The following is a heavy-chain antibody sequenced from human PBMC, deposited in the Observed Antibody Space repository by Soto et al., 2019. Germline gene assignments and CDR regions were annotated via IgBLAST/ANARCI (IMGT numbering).Heavy chain of an antibody. D-gene: IGHD1-26*01. Sequence: SETLSLTCTVSGGSISSSSYYWGWIRQPPGKGLEWIGNIYYSGSTYYNPSLKSRVTISVDTSKNQFSLKLSSVTAADTAVYYCARLGGGSYTDYWGQGTLVTVSS. CDR2: IYYSGST. CDR3: ARLGGGSYTDY. J-gene: IGHJ4*02. V-gene: IGHV4-39*01. CDR1: GGSISSSSYY.